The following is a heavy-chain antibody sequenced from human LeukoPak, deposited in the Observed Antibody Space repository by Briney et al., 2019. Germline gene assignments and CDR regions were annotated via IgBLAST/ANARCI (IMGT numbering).Heavy chain of an antibody. V-gene: IGHV3-30-3*02. CDR3: AKLLLTPSFDI. D-gene: IGHD1-26*01. Sequence: GGSLRLSCAASGFTFSSYAMHWVRQVPGKGLEWVAVISYDGAITIYTDSAKGRFTISRDSSKNTLYLQMNSLRAEDTAVYYCAKLLLTPSFDIWGQGTMVTVSS. CDR2: ISYDGAIT. CDR1: GFTFSSYA. J-gene: IGHJ3*02.